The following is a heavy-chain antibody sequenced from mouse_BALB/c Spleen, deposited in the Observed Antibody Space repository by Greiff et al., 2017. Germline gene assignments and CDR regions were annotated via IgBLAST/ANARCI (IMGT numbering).Heavy chain of an antibody. V-gene: IGHV4-1*02. CDR1: GFDFSRYW. J-gene: IGHJ3*01. CDR3: ARRPPRFAY. CDR2: INPDSSTI. Sequence: EVKLVESGGGLVQPGGSLKLSCAASGFDFSRYWMSWVRQAPGKGLEWIGEINPDSSTINYTPSLKDKFIISRDNAKNTLYLQMSKVRSEDTALYYCARRPPRFAYWGQGTLVTVSA.